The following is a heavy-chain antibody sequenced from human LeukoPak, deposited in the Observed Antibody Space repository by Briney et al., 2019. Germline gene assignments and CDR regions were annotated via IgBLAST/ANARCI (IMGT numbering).Heavy chain of an antibody. Sequence: PGGSLRLSCAASGFTVNSNYMTWVRQAPGKGLEWVSVIYRDGSTYYADSVKGRFTISRDNSKNTLYLQMSSLRAEDTAVYYCAKTGGPWDWGQGALVTVSS. CDR2: IYRDGST. CDR3: AKTGGPWD. V-gene: IGHV3-53*01. J-gene: IGHJ4*02. CDR1: GFTVNSNY. D-gene: IGHD7-27*01.